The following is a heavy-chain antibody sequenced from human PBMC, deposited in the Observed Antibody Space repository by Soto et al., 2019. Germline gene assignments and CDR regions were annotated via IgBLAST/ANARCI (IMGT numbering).Heavy chain of an antibody. CDR2: INPSGGST. D-gene: IGHD1-26*01. Sequence: ASVKVSCKASGYIFTSYYMHWVRQAPGQGLEWMGIINPSGGSTSYAQKFQGRVTMTRDTSTSTVYMELSSLRSECTAVYYCARVGATTYDSHDWGQGTLVTVSP. CDR1: GYIFTSYY. V-gene: IGHV1-46*01. J-gene: IGHJ4*02. CDR3: ARVGATTYDSHD.